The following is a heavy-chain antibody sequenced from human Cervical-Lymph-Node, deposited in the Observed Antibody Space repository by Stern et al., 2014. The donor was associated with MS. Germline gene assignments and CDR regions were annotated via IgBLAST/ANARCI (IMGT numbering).Heavy chain of an antibody. V-gene: IGHV1-69*01. Sequence: VQLVQSGAEVRKPGSSVKVSCKTSGGSFSRYAISWLRQPPGLGLEWMGGVTPIFGTANYAQKFQGRVTITADESTSTAYMELSSLRSEDTAVYYCARVRSTIAVAGLDYWGQGTLVTVSS. CDR3: ARVRSTIAVAGLDY. CDR1: GGSFSRYA. J-gene: IGHJ4*02. D-gene: IGHD6-19*01. CDR2: VTPIFGTA.